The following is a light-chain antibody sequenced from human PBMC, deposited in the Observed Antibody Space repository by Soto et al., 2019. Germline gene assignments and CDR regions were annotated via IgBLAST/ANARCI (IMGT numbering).Light chain of an antibody. CDR3: QHSDNWPPYI. CDR1: QSISNN. Sequence: EVAMTQSPATLSVTPGERATLSCRASQSISNNLAWYQQKPGQAPRLLIYDASTRATGIPARFSGSGSGTDFTLTISSLQSEDFAVYYCQHSDNWPPYIFGQGTKLEIK. V-gene: IGKV3-15*01. CDR2: DAS. J-gene: IGKJ2*01.